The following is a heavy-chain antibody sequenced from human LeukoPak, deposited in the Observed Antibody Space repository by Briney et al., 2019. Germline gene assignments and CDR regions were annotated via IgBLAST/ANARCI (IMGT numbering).Heavy chain of an antibody. CDR3: AKAGKWELPPRGAFDI. V-gene: IGHV3-9*01. CDR2: ISLNSVSI. D-gene: IGHD1-26*01. J-gene: IGHJ3*02. CDR1: GFTFYDYA. Sequence: TGRSLRLSCAASGFTFYDYARQWVRHAPGKGLGWGSGISLNSVSIGYAASVNRRFTISRDNAKNSLYLQMNSLRAEDTALYYCAKAGKWELPPRGAFDIWGQGTMVTVSS.